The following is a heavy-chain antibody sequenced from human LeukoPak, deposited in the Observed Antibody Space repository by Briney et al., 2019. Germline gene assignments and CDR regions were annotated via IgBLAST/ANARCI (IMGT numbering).Heavy chain of an antibody. CDR1: GFTVSSNY. CDR3: ARRAGEYSHPYDY. CDR2: IYSGGST. J-gene: IGHJ4*02. V-gene: IGHV3-53*01. Sequence: PGGSLRLSCAASGFTVSSNYMSWVRQAPGKGLEWVSVIYSGGSTYYADSVKGRFTISRDNSKNTLYLQMGSLRAEDTAIYYCARRAGEYSHPYDYWGQGTLVTVSS. D-gene: IGHD2-15*01.